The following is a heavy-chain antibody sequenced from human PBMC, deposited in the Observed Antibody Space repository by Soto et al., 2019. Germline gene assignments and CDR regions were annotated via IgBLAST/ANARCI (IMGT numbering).Heavy chain of an antibody. CDR1: GYTFTGYY. CDR2: INPNSGGT. D-gene: IGHD1-1*01. V-gene: IGHV1-2*04. Sequence: ASVKVSCKASGYTFTGYYMHWVRQAPGQGLEWMGWINPNSGGTNYAQKFQGWVTMTRDTSISTAYMELSRLRSDDTAVYYCATQLSIPSGAFDIWGQGTMVTVSS. CDR3: ATQLSIPSGAFDI. J-gene: IGHJ3*02.